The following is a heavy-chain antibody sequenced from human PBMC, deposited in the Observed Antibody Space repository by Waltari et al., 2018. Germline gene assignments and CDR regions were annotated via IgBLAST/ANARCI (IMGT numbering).Heavy chain of an antibody. J-gene: IGHJ4*02. V-gene: IGHV1-8*03. Sequence: QVQLVQSGAEVKKPGASVKFSCKASGYTFTSYDINGVRQATGQGLEWMGWMNPNSGNTGYAQKFQGRVTITRNTSISTAYMELSSLRSEDTAVYYCARGAVGATGFDYWGQGTLVTVSS. CDR1: GYTFTSYD. CDR2: MNPNSGNT. CDR3: ARGAVGATGFDY. D-gene: IGHD1-26*01.